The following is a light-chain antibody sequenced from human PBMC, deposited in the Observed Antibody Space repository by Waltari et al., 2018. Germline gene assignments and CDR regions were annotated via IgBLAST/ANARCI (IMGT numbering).Light chain of an antibody. CDR2: EVT. CDR3: CSYAGISTWV. J-gene: IGLJ3*02. Sequence: QSALAQPASVSGSPGQSITIPCIGSTRDVGSYNLVSWYQQHPGKAPKLIIYEVTKMASGISDRFSGSKSGNTASLTISGLQAGDEGDYYCCSYAGISTWVFGGGTKVTVL. CDR1: TRDVGSYNL. V-gene: IGLV2-23*02.